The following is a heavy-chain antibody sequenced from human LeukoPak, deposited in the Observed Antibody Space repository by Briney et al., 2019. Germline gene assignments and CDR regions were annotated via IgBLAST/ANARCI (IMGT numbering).Heavy chain of an antibody. Sequence: PGGSLRLSCAASGFTFDESTMQWVRHGPGKGLEWVALISWDGGSTYYADSVKGRFTISRDNSKNFVYLQMSSLRTEDTALYYCAKGNHDTSEQYNWFAPWGQGTLVTVSS. CDR1: GFTFDEST. D-gene: IGHD1/OR15-1a*01. V-gene: IGHV3-43*01. J-gene: IGHJ5*02. CDR2: ISWDGGST. CDR3: AKGNHDTSEQYNWFAP.